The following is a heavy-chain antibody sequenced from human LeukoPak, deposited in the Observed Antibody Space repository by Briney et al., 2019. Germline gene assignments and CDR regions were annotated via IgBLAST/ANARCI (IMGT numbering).Heavy chain of an antibody. D-gene: IGHD6-19*01. V-gene: IGHV1-8*01. CDR3: ARKLSGYSSGWYPDY. CDR2: IYPKNDKT. J-gene: IGHJ4*02. CDR1: GYIFTSYD. Sequence: GASVKVSCKASGYIFTSYDINWVRQAPGQGLEWVGWIYPKNDKTGYAEKFQGRVTMTTDMSTTTAFMEMKNLTSDDTAVYFCARKLSGYSSGWYPDYWGQGTLVIVSS.